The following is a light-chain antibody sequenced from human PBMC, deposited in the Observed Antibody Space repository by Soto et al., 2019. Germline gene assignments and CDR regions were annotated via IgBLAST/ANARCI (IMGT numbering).Light chain of an antibody. J-gene: IGLJ2*01. Sequence: QSALTQPASVSGSPGQSITISCTGTSSDVGGYKYVSWYQQHPGKAPKLMIYEVSYRPSGVSNRFSGSKSGNTAALTISGLQAEDEADYFCTSYTSNNTLNLLFGEGTKHTVL. V-gene: IGLV2-14*01. CDR2: EVS. CDR3: TSYTSNNTLNLL. CDR1: SSDVGGYKY.